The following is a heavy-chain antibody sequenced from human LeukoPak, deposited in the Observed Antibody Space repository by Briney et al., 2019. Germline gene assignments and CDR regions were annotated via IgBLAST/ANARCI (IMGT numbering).Heavy chain of an antibody. V-gene: IGHV3-33*08. Sequence: PGGSLRLSCVASGFPFSSYWMTWVRQAPGKGLEWVAVVWYDGSRKYYADSVKGRFTISRDNFKNTLYLQMNSLRAEDTAVYYCARDLRGYFDYWGQGTLVTVSS. CDR3: ARDLRGYFDY. CDR2: VWYDGSRK. D-gene: IGHD3-10*01. CDR1: GFPFSSYW. J-gene: IGHJ4*02.